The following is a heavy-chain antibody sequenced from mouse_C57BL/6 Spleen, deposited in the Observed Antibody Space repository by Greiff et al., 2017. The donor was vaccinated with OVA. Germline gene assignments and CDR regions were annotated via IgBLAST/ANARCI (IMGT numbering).Heavy chain of an antibody. CDR3: TRDYYYGSSYHHYFDY. V-gene: IGHV1-15*01. J-gene: IGHJ2*01. CDR2: IDPETGGT. CDR1: GYTFTDYE. Sequence: QVQLKESGAELVRPGASVTLSCKASGYTFTDYEMHWVKQTPVHGLEWIGAIDPETGGTAYNQKFKGKAILTADKSSSTAYMELRSLTSEDSAVYYCTRDYYYGSSYHHYFDYWGQGTTLTVSS. D-gene: IGHD1-1*01.